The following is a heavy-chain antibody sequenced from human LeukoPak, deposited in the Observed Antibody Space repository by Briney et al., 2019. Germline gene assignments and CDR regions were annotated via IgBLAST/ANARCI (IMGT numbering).Heavy chain of an antibody. CDR3: ARVVGYDYYYYMDV. Sequence: SETLSLTCTVSGDSISSSSYFWGWIRQPPGKGLEWIGSIYYTGSTDYTPSLKRRVTISVDTSKNQFSLKVISVTAADTAVYYCARVVGYDYYYYMDVWGKGTTVTVSS. V-gene: IGHV4-39*07. CDR2: IYYTGST. D-gene: IGHD3-16*01. CDR1: GDSISSSSYF. J-gene: IGHJ6*03.